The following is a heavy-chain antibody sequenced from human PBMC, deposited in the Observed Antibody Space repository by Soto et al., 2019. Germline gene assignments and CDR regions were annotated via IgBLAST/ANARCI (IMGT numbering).Heavy chain of an antibody. Sequence: SETLSLTCTVSGGSISSSSYYWGWIRQPPGKGLEWIGSIYYSGSTYYNPSLKSRVTISVDTSKNQFSLKLSSVTAADTAVYYCARRQAYYDIFDYWGQGTLVTVSS. CDR3: ARRQAYYDIFDY. D-gene: IGHD3-9*01. CDR1: GGSISSSSYY. CDR2: IYYSGST. V-gene: IGHV4-39*01. J-gene: IGHJ4*02.